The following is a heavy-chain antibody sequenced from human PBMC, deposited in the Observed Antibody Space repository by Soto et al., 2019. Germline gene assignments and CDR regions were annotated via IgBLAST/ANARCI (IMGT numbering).Heavy chain of an antibody. CDR1: GGSFSGYY. Sequence: SETLSLTCAVYGGSFSGYYWSWIRQPPGKGLEWIGELNDSGYTNYNASLKSRVSMSGDTSKNQFSLKLSFVTAADTAVYYCARGRGGVRHWGQGTLVTVSS. CDR3: ARGRGGVRH. J-gene: IGHJ1*01. D-gene: IGHD3-10*01. CDR2: LNDSGYT. V-gene: IGHV4-34*01.